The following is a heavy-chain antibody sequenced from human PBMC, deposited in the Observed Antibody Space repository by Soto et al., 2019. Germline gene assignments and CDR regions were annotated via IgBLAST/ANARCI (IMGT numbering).Heavy chain of an antibody. CDR3: AKETRTKDYGSGSYDY. Sequence: GGSLRLSCAASGFTFSSYGMHWVRQAPGKGLEWVAVISYDGSNKYYADSVKGRFTISRDNSKNTLYLQMNSLRAEDTAVYYCAKETRTKDYGSGSYDYWG. V-gene: IGHV3-30*18. CDR1: GFTFSSYG. J-gene: IGHJ4*01. CDR2: ISYDGSNK. D-gene: IGHD3-10*01.